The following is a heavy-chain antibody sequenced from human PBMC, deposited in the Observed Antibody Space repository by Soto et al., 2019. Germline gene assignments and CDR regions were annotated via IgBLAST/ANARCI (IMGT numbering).Heavy chain of an antibody. CDR1: GFTFSSYS. D-gene: IGHD6-25*01. V-gene: IGHV3-21*01. CDR2: ISSSSSYI. J-gene: IGHJ6*02. Sequence: LRLSCAASGFTFSSYSMNWVRQAPGKGLEWVSSISSSSSYIYYADSVKGRFTISRDNAKNSLYLQMNSLRAEDTAVYYCAREAAYYYGMDVWGQGTTVTVSS. CDR3: AREAAYYYGMDV.